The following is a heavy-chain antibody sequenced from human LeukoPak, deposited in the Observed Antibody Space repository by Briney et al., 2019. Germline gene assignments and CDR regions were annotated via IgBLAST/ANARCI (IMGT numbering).Heavy chain of an antibody. CDR2: IKSDGSST. Sequence: PGGSLRLSCAASGFTFSGFWMHWVRQAPGKGLVWVSRIKSDGSSTSYADSVKGRFTISRDNAKNTLYLQMNSLRAEDTAVYYCAREGYSSGWYYFDYWGQGTLVTVSS. D-gene: IGHD6-19*01. V-gene: IGHV3-74*01. CDR3: AREGYSSGWYYFDY. J-gene: IGHJ4*02. CDR1: GFTFSGFW.